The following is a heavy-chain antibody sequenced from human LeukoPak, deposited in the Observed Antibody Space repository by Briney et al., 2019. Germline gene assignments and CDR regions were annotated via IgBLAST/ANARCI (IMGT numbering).Heavy chain of an antibody. CDR1: GYTFTSYY. D-gene: IGHD5-24*01. CDR3: ARVYEMATITIIFDY. CDR2: INPNSGGT. J-gene: IGHJ4*02. V-gene: IGHV1-2*02. Sequence: GASVKVSCKASGYTFTSYYMHWVRQAPGQGLEWMGWINPNSGGTNYAQKFQGRVTMTRDTSISTAYMELSRLRPDDTAVYYCARVYEMATITIIFDYWGQGTLVTVSS.